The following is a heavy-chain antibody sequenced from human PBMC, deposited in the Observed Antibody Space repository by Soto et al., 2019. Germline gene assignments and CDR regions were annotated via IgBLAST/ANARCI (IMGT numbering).Heavy chain of an antibody. D-gene: IGHD2-2*01. CDR1: GDTFSTYS. CDR3: AREGLVLVPTTVNSDYYYYAMDV. Sequence: SVKVSCKASGDTFSTYSITWMRQAPGRGLGWVGGIIPRSAKSNYAQKFEGRVTITADESTSTAYMELSSLRSEDTAVYYCAREGLVLVPTTVNSDYYYYAMDVWGQGTTVTVSS. J-gene: IGHJ6*02. V-gene: IGHV1-69*13. CDR2: IIPRSAKS.